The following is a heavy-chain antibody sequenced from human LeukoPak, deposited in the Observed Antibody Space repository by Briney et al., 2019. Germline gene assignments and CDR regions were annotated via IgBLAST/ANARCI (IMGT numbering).Heavy chain of an antibody. V-gene: IGHV3-30*03. J-gene: IGHJ4*02. CDR2: ISYDGSNK. CDR3: ARDLRWFGDNFDY. D-gene: IGHD3-10*01. CDR1: GFTFSSYG. Sequence: PGGSLRLSCAASGFTFSSYGMHWVRQAPGKGLEWVAVISYDGSNKYYADSVKGRFTISRNNAKNSLYLQMNSLRAEDTAVYYCARDLRWFGDNFDYWGQGTLVTVSS.